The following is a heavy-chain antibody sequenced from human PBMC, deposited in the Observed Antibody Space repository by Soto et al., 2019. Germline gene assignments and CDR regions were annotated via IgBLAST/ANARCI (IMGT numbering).Heavy chain of an antibody. V-gene: IGHV1-69*12. CDR3: ARGNHRWLQLWYFDL. J-gene: IGHJ2*01. CDR1: GGTFSNYP. CDR2: IIRIFGTV. D-gene: IGHD5-12*01. Sequence: QVQLVQSGAEVKKPGSSVKVSCKASGGTFSNYPISWVRQAPGQGLEWMGGIIRIFGTVNYAQKFQGRLTITADESTSTAYLELSSLRSEDTAVYYCARGNHRWLQLWYFDLWGRGTLVTVSS.